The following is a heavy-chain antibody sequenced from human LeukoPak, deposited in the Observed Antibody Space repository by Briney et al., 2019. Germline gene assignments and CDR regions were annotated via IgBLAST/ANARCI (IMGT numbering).Heavy chain of an antibody. D-gene: IGHD3-3*01. CDR1: GFIVNNKH. J-gene: IGHJ4*02. V-gene: IGHV3-53*05. CDR3: AREADFWSGQFDY. CDR2: IYSGGRT. Sequence: PGGSLRLSCAASGFIVNNKHMNWVRQAPGKGLEWISVIYSGGRTYYADSVEGRFTITRDNSKNTLFLQMNSLRADDTAVYYCAREADFWSGQFDYWGQGTLVTVS.